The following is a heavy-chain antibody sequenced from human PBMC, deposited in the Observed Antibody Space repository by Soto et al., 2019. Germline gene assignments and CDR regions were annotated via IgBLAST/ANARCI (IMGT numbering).Heavy chain of an antibody. J-gene: IGHJ6*02. Sequence: QVQLQESGPGLVKPSETLSLTCTVSGGSISSYYWSWIRQPPGKGLEWIGYIYYSGSTNYNPSLKSRVTTSVDTSKNQFSLKLSTVTAADTAVYYCARDLRYYYGMDVWGQGTTVTGSS. V-gene: IGHV4-59*01. CDR2: IYYSGST. CDR1: GGSISSYY. CDR3: ARDLRYYYGMDV.